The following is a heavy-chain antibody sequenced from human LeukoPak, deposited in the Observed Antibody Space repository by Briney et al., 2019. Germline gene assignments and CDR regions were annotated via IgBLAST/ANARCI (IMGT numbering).Heavy chain of an antibody. CDR1: GFSFGTYG. D-gene: IGHD3-10*01. J-gene: IGHJ4*02. CDR2: IWHDGSEK. CDR3: AREVVRGVIIFDY. V-gene: IGHV3-33*01. Sequence: GGSLRLSCAASGFSFGTYGMHWVRQAPGKGLEWVAVIWHDGSEKYYGDSVKGRFTISRDNSKNTLYLQMNSLRAEDTAVYYCAREVVRGVIIFDYWGQGTLVTVSS.